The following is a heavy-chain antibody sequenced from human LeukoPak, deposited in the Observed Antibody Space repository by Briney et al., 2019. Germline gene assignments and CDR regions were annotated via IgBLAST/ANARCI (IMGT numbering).Heavy chain of an antibody. V-gene: IGHV4-59*01. CDR3: VRASVESGGAFDI. Sequence: SETLSLTCTVSGGSISTDYWSWIRQPPGKGLDWIGYVSFGGGTNYNPSLKSRVITSADTSKNQFSLNLTSVIAADTAVYYCVRASVESGGAFDIWGQGTMVTVSS. D-gene: IGHD2-15*01. CDR1: GGSISTDY. J-gene: IGHJ3*02. CDR2: VSFGGGT.